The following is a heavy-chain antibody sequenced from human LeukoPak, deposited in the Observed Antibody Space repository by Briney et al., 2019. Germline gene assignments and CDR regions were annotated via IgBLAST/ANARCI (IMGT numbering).Heavy chain of an antibody. Sequence: PSETLSLTCAVYGGSFSGYYWSWIRQPPGKGLEWIGEINHSGSTNYNPSLKSRVTISVDTSKNQFSLKLSSVTAADTAVYYCAGVRGIAAADYYDYWGQGTLVTVSS. CDR1: GGSFSGYY. CDR3: AGVRGIAAADYYDY. D-gene: IGHD6-13*01. V-gene: IGHV4-34*01. CDR2: INHSGST. J-gene: IGHJ4*02.